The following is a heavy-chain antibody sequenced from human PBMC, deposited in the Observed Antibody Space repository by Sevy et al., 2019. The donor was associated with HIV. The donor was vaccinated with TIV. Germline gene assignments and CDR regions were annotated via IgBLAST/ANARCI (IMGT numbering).Heavy chain of an antibody. CDR2: ISYDGSNK. Sequence: GGSLRLSCAASGFTFSSYAMHWVRQAPGKGLEWVAVISYDGSNKYYADSVKARFTISRDNSKNTLYLQMNSLRAEDTAVYYCARWSSSITMVRGVNYWGQGTLVTVSS. D-gene: IGHD3-10*01. J-gene: IGHJ4*02. CDR3: ARWSSSITMVRGVNY. V-gene: IGHV3-30-3*01. CDR1: GFTFSSYA.